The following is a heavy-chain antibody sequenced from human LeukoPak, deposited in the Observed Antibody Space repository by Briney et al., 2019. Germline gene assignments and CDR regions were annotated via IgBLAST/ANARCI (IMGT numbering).Heavy chain of an antibody. J-gene: IGHJ4*02. D-gene: IGHD5-24*01. CDR3: ARFSPLGDGYVFDY. CDR2: IYYSGST. CDR1: GGSISSYY. V-gene: IGHV4-59*01. Sequence: SETLSLTCTVSGGSISSYYWSWIRQPPGKGLEWIGYIYYSGSTNYNPSLNSRVTISVDTSKNQFSLKLSSVTAADTAVYYCARFSPLGDGYVFDYWGQGTLVTVSS.